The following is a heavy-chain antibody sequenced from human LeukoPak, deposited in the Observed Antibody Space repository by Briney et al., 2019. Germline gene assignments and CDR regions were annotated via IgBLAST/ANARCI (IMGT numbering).Heavy chain of an antibody. J-gene: IGHJ3*02. CDR3: ARVYGGNSDDAFDI. CDR1: GFTFSSYR. Sequence: GGSLRLSCAASGFTFSSYRMNWVRQAPGKGLEWVSFISSSSSYIYYADSVKGRFTISRDNAKNSLYLQMNNLRAEDTAVYYCARVYGGNSDDAFDIWGQGTMVTVSS. V-gene: IGHV3-21*01. D-gene: IGHD4-23*01. CDR2: ISSSSSYI.